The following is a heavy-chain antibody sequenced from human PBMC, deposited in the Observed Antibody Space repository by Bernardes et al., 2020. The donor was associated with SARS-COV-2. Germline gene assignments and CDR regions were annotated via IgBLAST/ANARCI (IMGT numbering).Heavy chain of an antibody. Sequence: GSFRFPYAAAEFTFSSYAMSWVRPAPGKGLEWVSSITSSSSYKYYADSVKGRFTISRDNAKNSLYLQMNSLRAEDTAVYFCARESDWNYVFDYWGQGTLVTVSS. CDR3: ARESDWNYVFDY. J-gene: IGHJ4*02. V-gene: IGHV3-21*01. D-gene: IGHD1-7*01. CDR1: EFTFSSYA. CDR2: ITSSSSYK.